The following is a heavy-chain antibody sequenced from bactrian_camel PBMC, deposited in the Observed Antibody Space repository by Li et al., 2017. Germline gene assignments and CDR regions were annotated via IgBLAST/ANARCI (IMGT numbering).Heavy chain of an antibody. J-gene: IGHJ4*01. CDR1: GVTLGTYL. V-gene: IGHV3S1*01. D-gene: IGHD1*01. CDR3: VFGLSGGYTLQSTTFDH. CDR2: LWTGTGRT. Sequence: HVQLVESGGGSVQAGGSLRLSCARSGVTLGTYLVGWFRKGPGKEREGVAALWTGTGRTYYADSVKGRFSISRDSAKNTLYLQMDSLGPEDTAMYYCVFGLSGGYTLQSTTFDHWGQGTQVTVS.